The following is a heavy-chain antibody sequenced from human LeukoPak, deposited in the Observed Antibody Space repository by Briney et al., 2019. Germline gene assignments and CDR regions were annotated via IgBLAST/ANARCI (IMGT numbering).Heavy chain of an antibody. J-gene: IGHJ4*02. V-gene: IGHV3-7*01. Sequence: GGSLRLSCAASGFTFSSYWMSWVRQAPGKGLEWVADIKQNGSKKYYVDSVKGRFTISRDNAKNSLYPQMNSLRAEDTAVYYCARVAIPRYTSGWYDFWGQGTLVTVSS. CDR2: IKQNGSKK. CDR3: ARVAIPRYTSGWYDF. D-gene: IGHD6-19*01. CDR1: GFTFSSYW.